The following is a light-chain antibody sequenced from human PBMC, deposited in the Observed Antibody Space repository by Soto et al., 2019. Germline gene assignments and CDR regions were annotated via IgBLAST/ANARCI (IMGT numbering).Light chain of an antibody. CDR1: QDINIY. V-gene: IGKV1-33*01. J-gene: IGKJ5*01. CDR3: QHNNCLPLT. CDR2: DAS. Sequence: DAQMTLSPFSLFASVGARVTITCQATQDINIYLNWYQQKPGKAPNLLIYDASNLEIGVPSRFSGSGSGTHFTFTISMLQEEDIVTYCFQHNNCLPLTFGRGTRLEIK.